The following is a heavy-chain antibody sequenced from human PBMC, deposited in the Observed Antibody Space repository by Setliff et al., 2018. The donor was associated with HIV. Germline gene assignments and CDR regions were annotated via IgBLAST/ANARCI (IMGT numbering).Heavy chain of an antibody. D-gene: IGHD3-22*01. CDR2: IYDSGAT. CDR1: GSSISSFY. V-gene: IGHV4-59*12. CDR3: ARDNYDSRGYFFGY. J-gene: IGHJ4*02. Sequence: PSETLSLTCTVSGSSISSFYWNWIRQTPGKGLEWLGYIYDSGATKYNPSLKSRLTISKDTSKNQFSLQLSSVTAADTAVYYCARDNYDSRGYFFGYWGQGTLVTVSS.